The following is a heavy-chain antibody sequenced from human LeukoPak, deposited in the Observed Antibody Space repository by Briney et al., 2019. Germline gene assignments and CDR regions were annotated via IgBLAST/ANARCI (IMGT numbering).Heavy chain of an antibody. CDR2: ISAHNGNT. CDR3: ARGAPGNYQSEVPAFDI. V-gene: IGHV1-18*01. Sequence: GASVKVSCKASGYTFTNYGFSWVRQAPGQGLEWMGWISAHNGNTNYEQKFQGRVTMTTDTSTSTAYMELSSLRSEDTAVYYCARGAPGNYQSEVPAFDIWGQGTMVTVSS. J-gene: IGHJ3*02. D-gene: IGHD1-14*01. CDR1: GYTFTNYG.